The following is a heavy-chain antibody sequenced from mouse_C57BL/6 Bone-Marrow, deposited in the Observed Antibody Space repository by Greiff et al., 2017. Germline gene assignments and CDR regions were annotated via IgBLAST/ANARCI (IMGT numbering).Heavy chain of an antibody. CDR1: GYTFASYG. CDR3: ARWGYYYGRG. D-gene: IGHD1-1*01. V-gene: IGHV1-81*01. J-gene: IGHJ2*01. CDR2: IYPRSGNT. Sequence: VQLQESGAELARPGASVKLSCKASGYTFASYGISWVKQRTGQGLEWIGEIYPRSGNTYYNEKFKGKATLTADKSASTAYMELRSLTSEDSAVYFCARWGYYYGRGWGQGTTLTVSS.